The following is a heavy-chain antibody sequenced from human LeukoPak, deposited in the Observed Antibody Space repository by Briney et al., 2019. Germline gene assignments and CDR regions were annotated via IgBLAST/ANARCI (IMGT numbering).Heavy chain of an antibody. CDR1: GFTFSNYA. Sequence: PGGSLRLSCEASGFTFSNYAKSWVRQAPGKGLEWVSAISGSGGTAFYADSVKDRFTISRDNSKNTLYLQMNSLRADDTAVYYCAKDFYFGSGSYCYFDYWGQGTLVTVSS. V-gene: IGHV3-23*01. CDR2: ISGSGGTA. D-gene: IGHD3-10*01. J-gene: IGHJ4*02. CDR3: AKDFYFGSGSYCYFDY.